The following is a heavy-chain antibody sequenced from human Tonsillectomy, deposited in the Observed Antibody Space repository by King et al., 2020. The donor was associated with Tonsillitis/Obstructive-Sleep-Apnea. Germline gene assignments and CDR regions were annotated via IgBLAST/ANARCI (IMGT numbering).Heavy chain of an antibody. J-gene: IGHJ4*02. CDR2: ISGGGGST. V-gene: IGHV3-23*04. CDR3: AKAMVQGIIITIFDY. CDR1: GITFSSYA. D-gene: IGHD3-10*01. Sequence: VQLVESGGGLVQPGGSLRLSCAASGITFSSYAMSWVRQAPGEGLEWGSTISGGGGSTYYADSVKGRFTSSRDNSKNTLYLQMNSLRAEDTAVYYCAKAMVQGIIITIFDYWGQGTLVTVSS.